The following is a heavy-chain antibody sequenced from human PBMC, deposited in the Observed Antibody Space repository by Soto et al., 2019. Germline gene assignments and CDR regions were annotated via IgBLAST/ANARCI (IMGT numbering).Heavy chain of an antibody. V-gene: IGHV1-18*01. Sequence: QVQLVQSGAEVKKPGASVKVSCQASGYTFTNYAISWVRQAPGQGLEWMGWISASTRNTDQAQNFQGRATMTIDTSTNTANMELRSLRSDDTALYYCARCYCSVGSCYACWHFDLWGRGTLVTVSS. CDR1: GYTFTNYA. CDR2: ISASTRNT. CDR3: ARCYCSVGSCYACWHFDL. D-gene: IGHD2-15*01. J-gene: IGHJ2*01.